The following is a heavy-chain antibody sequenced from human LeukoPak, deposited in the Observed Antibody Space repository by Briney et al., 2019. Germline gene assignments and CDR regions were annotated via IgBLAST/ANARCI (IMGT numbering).Heavy chain of an antibody. D-gene: IGHD5-24*01. Sequence: ASVKVSCKASGYTFTSYGISWVRQAPGQGLEWMGWISAYNGNTNYAQKLQGRVTMTTDTSTSTAYMELRSLRSEDTAVYYCASRREGRYFDYWGQGTLVTVSS. J-gene: IGHJ4*02. CDR2: ISAYNGNT. CDR1: GYTFTSYG. V-gene: IGHV1-18*01. CDR3: ASRREGRYFDY.